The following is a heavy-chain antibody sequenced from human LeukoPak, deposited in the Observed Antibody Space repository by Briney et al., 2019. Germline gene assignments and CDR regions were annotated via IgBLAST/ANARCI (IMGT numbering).Heavy chain of an antibody. CDR2: ISSSSSYI. J-gene: IGHJ4*02. V-gene: IGHV3-21*06. CDR3: ARGPHYGDFVDFLDY. Sequence: GGSLRLSCAASGFTFSSYSMNWVRQAPGKGLEWVSSISSSSSYIYYADSVKGRFTISRDDAKNLVYLQMNSLRAGDTAVYYCARGPHYGDFVDFLDYWGQGALVTVSS. D-gene: IGHD4-17*01. CDR1: GFTFSSYS.